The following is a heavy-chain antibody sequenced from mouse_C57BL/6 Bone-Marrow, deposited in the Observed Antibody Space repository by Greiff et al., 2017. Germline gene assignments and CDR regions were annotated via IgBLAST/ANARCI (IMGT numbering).Heavy chain of an antibody. V-gene: IGHV1-59*01. CDR2: IDPSDSYT. J-gene: IGHJ4*01. CDR3: ARLGTSMDY. CDR1: GYTFTSYW. Sequence: VQLQQPGAELVRPGTSVKLSCKASGYTFTSYWMHWVKQRPGQGLEWIGVIDPSDSYTNYNQKFKGKATLTVDTSSSTAYMQLSSLTSEDSAVYYCARLGTSMDYWGKGTSVTVSS. D-gene: IGHD2-14*01.